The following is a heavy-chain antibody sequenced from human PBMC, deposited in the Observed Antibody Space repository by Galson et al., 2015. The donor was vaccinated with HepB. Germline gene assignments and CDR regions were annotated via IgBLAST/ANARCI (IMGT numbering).Heavy chain of an antibody. CDR2: INPNSGGT. CDR1: GYTFTGYY. J-gene: IGHJ4*02. D-gene: IGHD2-2*01. CDR3: ARDYCSSTSCYGALDY. Sequence: SVKVSCKASGYTFTGYYMHWVRQAPGQGLEWMGRINPNSGGTNYAQKFQGRVTMTRDTSISTAYMELSRLRSDDTAVYYCARDYCSSTSCYGALDYWGQGTLVTVSS. V-gene: IGHV1-2*06.